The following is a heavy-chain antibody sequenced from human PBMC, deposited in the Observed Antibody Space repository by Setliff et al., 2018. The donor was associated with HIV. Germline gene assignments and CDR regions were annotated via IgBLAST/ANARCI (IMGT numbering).Heavy chain of an antibody. V-gene: IGHV1-69*13. J-gene: IGHJ5*02. CDR1: GGTFSSFA. D-gene: IGHD5-12*01. Sequence: SVKVSCKASGGTFSSFAFNWVRQAPGQGLEWMGDIIPTFGPVHYAQKFQGRVTITADDSTRTVYMELSSLKSEDTALYYCARDQATGYEKVWFSWNDPWGQGTLVTVSS. CDR2: IIPTFGPV. CDR3: ARDQATGYEKVWFSWNDP.